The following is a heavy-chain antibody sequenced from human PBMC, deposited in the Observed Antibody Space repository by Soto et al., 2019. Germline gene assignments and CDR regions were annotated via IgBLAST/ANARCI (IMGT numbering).Heavy chain of an antibody. CDR2: ISSSSSTI. CDR3: ARDQEIHDYYYYYGMDV. J-gene: IGHJ6*02. Sequence: GGSLRLSCAASGFTFSSYSMNWVRQAPGKGLEWVSYISSSSSTIYYADSVKGRFTISRDNAKNSLYLQMNSLRDEDTAVYYCARDQEIHDYYYYYGMDVWGQGTTVTVSS. V-gene: IGHV3-48*02. CDR1: GFTFSSYS. D-gene: IGHD5-18*01.